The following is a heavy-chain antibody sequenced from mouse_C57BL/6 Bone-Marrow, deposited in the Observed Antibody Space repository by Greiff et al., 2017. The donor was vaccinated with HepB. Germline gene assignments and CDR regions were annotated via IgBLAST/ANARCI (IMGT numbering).Heavy chain of an antibody. V-gene: IGHV1-66*01. D-gene: IGHD2-5*01. CDR2: IYPGSGNT. CDR1: GYSFTSYY. J-gene: IGHJ3*01. Sequence: VQLQQSGPELVKPGASVKISCKASGYSFTSYYIHWVKQRPGQGLEWIGWIYPGSGNTKYNEKFKGKATLTADTSSSTAYMQLSSLTSEDSAVYYCARENSYYSNLFAYWGEGTLVTVSA. CDR3: ARENSYYSNLFAY.